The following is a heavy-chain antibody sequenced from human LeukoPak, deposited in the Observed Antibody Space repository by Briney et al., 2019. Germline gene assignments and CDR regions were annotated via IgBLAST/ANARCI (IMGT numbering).Heavy chain of an antibody. CDR3: AARSVSAPT. V-gene: IGHV3-53*01. D-gene: IGHD5/OR15-5a*01. CDR2: IYSDGGT. Sequence: PGGSLRLSCAASGFTFSSYSMNWVRQAPGKGLECVSLIYSDGGTYYADSVKGRFTISRDNSKNTLYLQMNSLRAEDTAVYYCAARSVSAPTWGQGTLVTVSS. CDR1: GFTFSSYS. J-gene: IGHJ5*02.